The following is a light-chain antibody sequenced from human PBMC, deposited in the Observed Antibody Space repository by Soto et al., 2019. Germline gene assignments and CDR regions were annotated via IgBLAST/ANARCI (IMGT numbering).Light chain of an antibody. Sequence: DIQMTQSPATLSVSIGDRATITCRASQSISSWLAWYQQKPGQAPNLLIYSASSLDSGVPSRFSGSSAETESTVTISSQPHEDFASYYRQHFNSYPWTFGQGTKVEIK. CDR3: QHFNSYPWT. V-gene: IGKV1-5*03. J-gene: IGKJ1*01. CDR1: QSISSW. CDR2: SAS.